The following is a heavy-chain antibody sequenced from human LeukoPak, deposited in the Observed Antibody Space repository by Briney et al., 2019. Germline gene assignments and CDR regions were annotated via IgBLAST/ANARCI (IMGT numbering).Heavy chain of an antibody. CDR2: IYSGGST. Sequence: GSLRLSCAASGFTVSSNYMSWVRQAPGKGLEWVSVIYSGGSTYYADSVKGRFTISRDNSKITLNLQMNSLRAEDTAVYYCARADSPYYYGSGSYLGLMDVWGKGTTVTVSS. J-gene: IGHJ6*04. CDR3: ARADSPYYYGSGSYLGLMDV. CDR1: GFTVSSNY. V-gene: IGHV3-66*02. D-gene: IGHD3-10*01.